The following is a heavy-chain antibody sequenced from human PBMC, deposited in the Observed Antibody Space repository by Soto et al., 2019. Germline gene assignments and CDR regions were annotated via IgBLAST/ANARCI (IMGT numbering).Heavy chain of an antibody. CDR1: GFTFSSYA. CDR2: ISGSGGTT. CDR3: ASLGVGDWANYYYYYGMDV. J-gene: IGHJ6*02. D-gene: IGHD2-21*02. Sequence: EVQLLESGGGLGQPGGSLRLSCAASGFTFSSYAMTWVRQAPGQGLEWVASISGSGGTTNYADSVKGRFTISRDNSKNTAYLQMNSLRAEDTAVYYCASLGVGDWANYYYYYGMDVWGQGTTVTVSS. V-gene: IGHV3-23*01.